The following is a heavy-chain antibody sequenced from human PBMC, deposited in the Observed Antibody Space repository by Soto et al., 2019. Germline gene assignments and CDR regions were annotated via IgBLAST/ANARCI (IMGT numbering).Heavy chain of an antibody. J-gene: IGHJ3*02. V-gene: IGHV3-21*01. CDR2: IXXXAXNX. CDR3: ARDQVPGLDAFDI. Sequence: GGSRRLSCAASGFTFSSYSMNWVRQAPGKGLEWXSSIXXXAXNXXXAXXXXGRFTISRDNAKNSMYLQMNSLRAEDTAVYYCARDQVPGLDAFDIWGQGTMVTVSS. CDR1: GFTFSSYS.